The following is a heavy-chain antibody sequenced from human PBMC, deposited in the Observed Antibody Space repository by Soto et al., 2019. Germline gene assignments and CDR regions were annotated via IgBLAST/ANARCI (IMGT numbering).Heavy chain of an antibody. Sequence: PGESLKISCKGSGYSFTNYRIGWVRQMPGKGLEYMGIIYPGDSDTRYSPSFQGQVTISADKSISTAYLQWSGLKASDTAMYYCARMDSSGLAIDYWAQGTLVTVSS. CDR1: GYSFTNYR. CDR2: IYPGDSDT. J-gene: IGHJ4*02. D-gene: IGHD3-22*01. V-gene: IGHV5-51*01. CDR3: ARMDSSGLAIDY.